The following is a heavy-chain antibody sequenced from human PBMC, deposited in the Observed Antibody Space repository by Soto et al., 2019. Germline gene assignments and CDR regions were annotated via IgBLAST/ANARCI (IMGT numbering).Heavy chain of an antibody. Sequence: SETLSLTCSVSGDSISNNKWWSWVRQPPGKGLESIGVMHHCGSIHYNASLKSRATISVDKSRNQFSLQLTSVTAADTALYFCVRHDNMTLGSNYLDSWGSGTLVTVSS. V-gene: IGHV4-4*02. CDR2: MHHCGSI. J-gene: IGHJ4*02. D-gene: IGHD3-10*01. CDR1: GDSISNNKW. CDR3: VRHDNMTLGSNYLDS.